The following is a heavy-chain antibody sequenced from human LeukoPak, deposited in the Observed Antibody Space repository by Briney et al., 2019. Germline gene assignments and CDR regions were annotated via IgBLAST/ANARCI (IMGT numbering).Heavy chain of an antibody. CDR1: GFTFSSYA. CDR3: AKVDSSGYPYYFDY. D-gene: IGHD3-22*01. CDR2: ISYDGSNK. V-gene: IGHV3-30*04. J-gene: IGHJ4*02. Sequence: GGSLRLSCAASGFTFSSYAMHWVRQAPGKGLEWVAVISYDGSNKYYADSVKGRFTISRDNSKNTLYLQMNSLRAEDTAVYYCAKVDSSGYPYYFDYWGQGTLVTVSS.